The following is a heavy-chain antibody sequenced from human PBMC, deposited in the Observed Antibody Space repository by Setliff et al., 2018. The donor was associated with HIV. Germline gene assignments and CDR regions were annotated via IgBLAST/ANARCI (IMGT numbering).Heavy chain of an antibody. D-gene: IGHD3-3*01. CDR1: GYTFPNYG. CDR3: ARVTRFLESFSTKNYFDY. V-gene: IGHV1-18*04. Sequence: ASVKVSCKASGYTFPNYGITWVRQAPGQGLEWMGWISAYNGNTKYAQRIQGRVTMTTDTFTSTAYMELRNLRSGDTAVYYCARVTRFLESFSTKNYFDYWGQGTLVTVSS. J-gene: IGHJ4*02. CDR2: ISAYNGNT.